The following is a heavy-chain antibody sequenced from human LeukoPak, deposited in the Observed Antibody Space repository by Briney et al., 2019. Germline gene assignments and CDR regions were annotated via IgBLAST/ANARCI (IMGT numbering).Heavy chain of an antibody. CDR2: VSTSGDNT. D-gene: IGHD3-22*01. CDR3: AKKTSGHFPFDN. CDR1: GSTFNSYA. J-gene: IGHJ4*02. V-gene: IGHV3-23*01. Sequence: GGSLRLSCAASGSTFNSYAMHWVRQAPGKGLEWVSAVSTSGDNTYYTDSVKGRFTISRDNSKNTLFLQMSSLRAEDTAVYYCAKKTSGHFPFDNWGQGTLVTVSS.